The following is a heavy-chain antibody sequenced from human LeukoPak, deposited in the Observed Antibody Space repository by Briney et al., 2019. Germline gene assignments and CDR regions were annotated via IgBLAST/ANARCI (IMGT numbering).Heavy chain of an antibody. CDR3: ARDLSLYCSGGSCYSLNY. J-gene: IGHJ4*02. Sequence: GGSLRLSCTAPGFTFSSYSMNWVRQAPGKGLEWVSYISSSGSTIYYADSVKGRFTISRDNAKNSLYLQMNSLRAEDTAVYYCARDLSLYCSGGSCYSLNYWGQGTLVTVSS. V-gene: IGHV3-48*04. CDR2: ISSSGSTI. CDR1: GFTFSSYS. D-gene: IGHD2-15*01.